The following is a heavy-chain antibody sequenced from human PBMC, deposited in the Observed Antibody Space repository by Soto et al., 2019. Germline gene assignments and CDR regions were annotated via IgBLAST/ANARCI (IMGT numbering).Heavy chain of an antibody. D-gene: IGHD2-2*01. Sequence: ASVKVSCKXSGYTFTSYYMHWVRQAPGQGLEWMGIINPSGGSTSYAQKFQGRVTMTRDTSTSTVYMELSSLRSEDTAVYYCARADCSSTSCYLGRWFDPWGQGTLVTVSS. CDR3: ARADCSSTSCYLGRWFDP. CDR2: INPSGGST. CDR1: GYTFTSYY. J-gene: IGHJ5*02. V-gene: IGHV1-46*01.